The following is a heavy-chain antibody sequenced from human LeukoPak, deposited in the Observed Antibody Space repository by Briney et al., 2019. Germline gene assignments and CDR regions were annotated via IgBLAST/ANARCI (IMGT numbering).Heavy chain of an antibody. CDR1: GFTFDDYA. CDR3: AKDIGTVIAAAGTSSFDY. Sequence: QSGGSLRLSCAASGFTFDDYAMHWVRQAPGKGLEGGSGISWNSGSIGYADSVKGGFTISRDNAKNSLYLQMNSLRAEDTALYYCAKDIGTVIAAAGTSSFDYWGQGTLVTVSS. V-gene: IGHV3-9*01. CDR2: ISWNSGSI. D-gene: IGHD6-13*01. J-gene: IGHJ4*02.